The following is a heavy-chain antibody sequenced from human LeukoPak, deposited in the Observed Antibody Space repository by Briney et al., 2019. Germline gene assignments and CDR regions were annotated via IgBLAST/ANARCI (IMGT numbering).Heavy chain of an antibody. J-gene: IGHJ4*02. V-gene: IGHV3-23*01. CDR1: GFTFSSYA. D-gene: IGHD3-9*01. Sequence: PGGSLRLSCAASGFTFSSYAMSWVRQAPGKGLEWVSAISGSGGSTYFADSVKGRFTISRDNSKSTVYLQMNNLRAEDSGVYFCAKDLTPDGVWDIDYWGPGTPITVSS. CDR3: AKDLTPDGVWDIDY. CDR2: ISGSGGST.